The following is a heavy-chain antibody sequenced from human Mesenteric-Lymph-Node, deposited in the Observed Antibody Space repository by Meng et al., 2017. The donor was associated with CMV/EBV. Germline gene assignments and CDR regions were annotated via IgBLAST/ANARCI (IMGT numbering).Heavy chain of an antibody. Sequence: GESLKISCAASGLTFSNYAMNWVRQAPGKGLQWVSIISGSGGSTYYADSVKGRFTISRDNSKNTLYLQMNSLRAEDTAVYYCAKDQVAVAGYYYYGMDVWGQGTTVTVSS. CDR3: AKDQVAVAGYYYYGMDV. V-gene: IGHV3-23*01. D-gene: IGHD6-19*01. CDR2: ISGSGGST. J-gene: IGHJ6*02. CDR1: GLTFSNYA.